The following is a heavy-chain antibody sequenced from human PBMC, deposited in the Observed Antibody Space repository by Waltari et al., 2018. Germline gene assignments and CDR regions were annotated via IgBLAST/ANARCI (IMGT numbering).Heavy chain of an antibody. Sequence: EVQLVESGGGLVQPGGSLRLPCAAPGFNWIRQAPGKGLEWVVNINRDGSRESYVDSVKGRFTISRDNAKNSVFLQMNSLRVEDTAVYYCEGSWTWGQGTLVTVSS. CDR1: GFN. CDR2: INRDGSRE. J-gene: IGHJ4*02. V-gene: IGHV3-7*01. D-gene: IGHD5-12*01. CDR3: EGSWT.